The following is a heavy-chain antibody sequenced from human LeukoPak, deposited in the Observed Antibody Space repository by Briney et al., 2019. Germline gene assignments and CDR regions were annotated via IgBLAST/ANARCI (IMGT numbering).Heavy chain of an antibody. V-gene: IGHV3-64*01. CDR1: GFTVRSYG. CDR2: ISANGGST. CDR3: AREGRNDAFDS. D-gene: IGHD1-26*01. Sequence: GGSLRLSCAASGFTVRSYGIHWVRQAPGKGLEYVSAISANGGSTYYANSVKGRFTISRDTYKNTLYLQMGSLRAEDMAVYYCAREGRNDAFDSWGQGTMVTVSS. J-gene: IGHJ3*02.